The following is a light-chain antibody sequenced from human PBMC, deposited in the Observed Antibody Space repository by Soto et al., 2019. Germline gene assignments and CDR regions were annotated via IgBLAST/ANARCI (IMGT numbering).Light chain of an antibody. CDR2: SNN. Sequence: QSVLTQPPSASGTPGQRVTISCSGSSPNIGSNTVNWYQQLPGTAPKLFIYSNNQRPSGVPDRFSGSKSGTSASLAISGLQSEDEADYYCAAWDDSLNGLYVFGTGTKVTVL. CDR1: SPNIGSNT. J-gene: IGLJ1*01. V-gene: IGLV1-44*01. CDR3: AAWDDSLNGLYV.